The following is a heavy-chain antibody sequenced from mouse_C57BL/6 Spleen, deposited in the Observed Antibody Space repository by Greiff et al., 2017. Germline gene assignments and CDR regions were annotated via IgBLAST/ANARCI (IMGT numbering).Heavy chain of an antibody. V-gene: IGHV1-19*01. J-gene: IGHJ2*01. CDR2: INPYNGGT. D-gene: IGHD3-2*02. Sequence: VQLKQSGPVLVKPGASVKMSCKASGYTFTDYYMNWVKQSHGKSLEWIGVINPYNGGTSYNQKFKGKATLTVDNSSSTAYMELNSLTSEDSAVYYCAREGGTAQATYYFDYWGQGTTLTVSS. CDR1: GYTFTDYY. CDR3: AREGGTAQATYYFDY.